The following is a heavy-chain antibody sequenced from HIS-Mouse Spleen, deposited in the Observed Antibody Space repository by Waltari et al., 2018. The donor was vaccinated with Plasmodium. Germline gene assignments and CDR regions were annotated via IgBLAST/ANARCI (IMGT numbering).Heavy chain of an antibody. V-gene: IGHV3-7*01. J-gene: IGHJ2*01. CDR1: GFPFSSYW. CDR2: IKQDGSEK. D-gene: IGHD6-13*01. Sequence: EVPRVESGDGLVQPGGSLRLSCAASGFPFSSYWMSWVRQAPGKGLEWVANIKQDGSEKYYVDSVKGRFTISRDNAKNSLYLQMNSLRAEDTAVYYCASSWYWYFDLWGRGTLVTVSS. CDR3: ASSWYWYFDL.